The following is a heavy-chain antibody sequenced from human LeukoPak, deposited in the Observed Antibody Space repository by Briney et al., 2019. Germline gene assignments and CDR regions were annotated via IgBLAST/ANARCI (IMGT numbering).Heavy chain of an antibody. CDR1: GFSFSSYG. CDR2: IWYDGSNK. V-gene: IGHV3-33*01. CDR3: ARDGTGSGFDY. Sequence: GGSLRLTCAASGFSFSSYGMHWVRQAPGKGLEWVAVIWYDGSNKYYADSVKGRFTISRDNSKNTLYLQMNSLRAEDTAVYYCARDGTGSGFDYWGQGTLVTVSS. J-gene: IGHJ4*02. D-gene: IGHD1-7*01.